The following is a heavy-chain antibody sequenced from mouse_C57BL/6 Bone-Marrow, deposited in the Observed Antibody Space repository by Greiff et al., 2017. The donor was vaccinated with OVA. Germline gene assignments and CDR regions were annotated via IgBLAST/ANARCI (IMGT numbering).Heavy chain of an antibody. Sequence: EVKLQESGAELVKPGASVKLSCTASGFNIKDYYMHWVKQRTEQGLEWIGRIDPEDGETKYAPKFQGKATITADTSSNTAYLQLSSLTAEDTAVYYCAPLPLYGKGDDYWGQGTTLTVSS. J-gene: IGHJ2*01. D-gene: IGHD2-1*01. CDR3: APLPLYGKGDDY. V-gene: IGHV14-2*01. CDR2: IDPEDGET. CDR1: GFNIKDYY.